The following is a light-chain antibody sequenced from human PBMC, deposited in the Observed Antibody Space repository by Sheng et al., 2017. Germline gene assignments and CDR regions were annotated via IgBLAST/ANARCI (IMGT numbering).Light chain of an antibody. CDR3: QQYYTTPFT. CDR2: WAS. J-gene: IGKJ2*01. V-gene: IGKV4-1*01. CDR1: QSVFYSSNNENY. Sequence: DIVMTQSPDSLAVSLGERATINCKSSQSVFYSSNNENYLAWYQHKPGQPPRLLIYWASTRESGVPDRFSGSGSGTDFTLTISSPQAEDVAVYYCQQYYTTPFTFGQGTKLEIK.